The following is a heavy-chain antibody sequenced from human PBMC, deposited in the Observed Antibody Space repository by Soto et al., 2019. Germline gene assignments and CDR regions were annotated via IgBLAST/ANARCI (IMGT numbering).Heavy chain of an antibody. J-gene: IGHJ4*02. CDR3: ARGRYGDY. V-gene: IGHV1-18*01. D-gene: IGHD1-1*01. Sequence: QVHLVQSGAEVKKPGASVKVSCKGSGYIFTTYGITWVRQAPGQGLEWMGWISAHNGNTNYAQKLQGRVTVTRDTATSTAYMELRNLRSDGTDVYYCARGRYGDYWGQGALVTVSS. CDR2: ISAHNGNT. CDR1: GYIFTTYG.